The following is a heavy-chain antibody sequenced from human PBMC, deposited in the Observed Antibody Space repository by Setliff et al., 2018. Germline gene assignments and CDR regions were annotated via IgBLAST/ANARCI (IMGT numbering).Heavy chain of an antibody. CDR2: INPNSGGT. Sequence: GASVKVSCKASGYTFTGYYMHWVRQAPGQGLEWMGWINPNSGGTNYAQKLQGRVTMTTDTSTSTAYMELRSLRSDDTAVYYCARVLFHCSSTSCYLDAFDIWGQGTMVTVS. V-gene: IGHV1-2*02. J-gene: IGHJ3*02. CDR3: ARVLFHCSSTSCYLDAFDI. CDR1: GYTFTGYY. D-gene: IGHD2-2*01.